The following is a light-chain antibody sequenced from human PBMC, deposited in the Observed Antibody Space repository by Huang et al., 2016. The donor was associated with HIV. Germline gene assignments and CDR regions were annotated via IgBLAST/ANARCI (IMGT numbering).Light chain of an antibody. V-gene: IGKV3-20*01. CDR2: GAS. CDR3: QQYGNSPPT. J-gene: IGKJ4*01. CDR1: QSVSRNY. Sequence: EIVLTQSPGTLSLSPGERATLSCRASQSVSRNYLAWYQQKPGQDPRLVIHGASSRATGLADRFSGSGSGTDFTLTISRLVPNDFALYFCQQYGNSPPTFGGGTKVEIK.